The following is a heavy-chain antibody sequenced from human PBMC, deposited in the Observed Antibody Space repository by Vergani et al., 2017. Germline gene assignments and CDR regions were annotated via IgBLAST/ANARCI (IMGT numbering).Heavy chain of an antibody. CDR2: ISGSGGST. CDR3: AKDYNFWSGQGAFDI. D-gene: IGHD3-3*01. V-gene: IGHV3-23*01. Sequence: EVQLLESGGGLVQPGGSLRLSCAASGFTFSSYAMSWVRQAPGKGLEWVSAISGSGGSTYYADSVKGRFTISRDNSKNTLYLQMNSLRVEDTAIYYCAKDYNFWSGQGAFDIWGQGTMVTVSS. J-gene: IGHJ3*02. CDR1: GFTFSSYA.